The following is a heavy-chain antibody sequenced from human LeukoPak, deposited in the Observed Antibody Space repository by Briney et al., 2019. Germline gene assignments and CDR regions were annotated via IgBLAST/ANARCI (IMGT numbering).Heavy chain of an antibody. CDR3: ARDHYDILTGYYGAFDI. Sequence: LSLTCTVSGGSISSYYRSWIRQPPGKGLEWVAVIWYDGSNKYYADSVKGRFTISRDNSKNTLYLQMNSLRAEDTAVYYCARDHYDILTGYYGAFDIWGQGTMVTVSS. D-gene: IGHD3-9*01. CDR2: IWYDGSNK. CDR1: GGSISSYY. V-gene: IGHV3-33*08. J-gene: IGHJ3*02.